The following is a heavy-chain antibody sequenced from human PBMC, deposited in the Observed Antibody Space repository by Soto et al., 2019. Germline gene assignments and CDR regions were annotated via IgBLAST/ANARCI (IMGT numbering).Heavy chain of an antibody. CDR2: INHSGST. Sequence: SETLSLTCAVYGGSFSGYYWSWIRQPPGKGLEWIGEINHSGSTNYNPSLKSRVTISVDTSKNQFSLKLSSVTAADTAVYYCASLFCSSTSCYTTRWAIPRVLHYPNYNCFDPWGQGTLVTVSS. CDR1: GGSFSGYY. J-gene: IGHJ5*02. CDR3: ASLFCSSTSCYTTRWAIPRVLHYPNYNCFDP. D-gene: IGHD2-2*02. V-gene: IGHV4-34*01.